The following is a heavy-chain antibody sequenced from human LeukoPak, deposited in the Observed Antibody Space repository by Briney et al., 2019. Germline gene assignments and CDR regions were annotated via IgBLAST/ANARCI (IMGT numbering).Heavy chain of an antibody. CDR1: GFTFSSYS. CDR2: ISSSSSYI. J-gene: IGHJ4*02. V-gene: IGHV3-21*01. CDR3: AKAAATRHFDY. Sequence: GGSLRLSCAASGFTFSSYSMNWVRQAPGKELEWVSSISSSSSYIYYADSVKGRFTISRDNAKNSLYLQMNSLRAEDTAVYYCAKAAATRHFDYWGQGTLVTVSS. D-gene: IGHD2-2*01.